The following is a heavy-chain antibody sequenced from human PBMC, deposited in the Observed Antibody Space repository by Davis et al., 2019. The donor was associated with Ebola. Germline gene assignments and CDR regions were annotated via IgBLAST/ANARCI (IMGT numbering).Heavy chain of an antibody. D-gene: IGHD1-20*01. V-gene: IGHV3-15*01. Sequence: PGGSLRLSCATSGFTFSNAWMSWVRQAPGKGLEWVGRIKSKTDGGTTDYAAPVKGRFTISRDDSKNTLYLQMNSLKTEDTAVYYCTTNYLLGITGRDYWGQGTLVTVSS. CDR3: TTNYLLGITGRDY. CDR2: IKSKTDGGTT. J-gene: IGHJ4*02. CDR1: GFTFSNAW.